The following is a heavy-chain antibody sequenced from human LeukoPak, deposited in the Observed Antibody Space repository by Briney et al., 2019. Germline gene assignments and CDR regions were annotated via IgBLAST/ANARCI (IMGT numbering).Heavy chain of an antibody. CDR2: IYTSGST. Sequence: KPSETLSLTCTVSGGSISSYYWSWIRQPAGKGLERIGRIYTSGSTNYNPSLKSRVTMSVDTSKYQFSLKLSSVTAADTAVYYCARDGGRGYSYGEFDYWGQGTLVTVSS. CDR3: ARDGGRGYSYGEFDY. CDR1: GGSISSYY. V-gene: IGHV4-4*07. D-gene: IGHD5-18*01. J-gene: IGHJ4*02.